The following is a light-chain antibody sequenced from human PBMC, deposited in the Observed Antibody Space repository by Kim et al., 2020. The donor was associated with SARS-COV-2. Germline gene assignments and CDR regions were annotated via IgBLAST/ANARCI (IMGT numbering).Light chain of an antibody. J-gene: IGLJ2*01. Sequence: QSALTQPRSVSGSPGQSVTISCTGTSGDVGAYNHVSWYQHYPGKAPKLMIYEVSSRPSGVPDRFSGSKSGNTASLTISGLQTDDEADYFCCSYAGSPWILGGEIKVTDL. CDR2: EVS. V-gene: IGLV2-11*01. CDR1: SGDVGAYNH. CDR3: CSYAGSPWI.